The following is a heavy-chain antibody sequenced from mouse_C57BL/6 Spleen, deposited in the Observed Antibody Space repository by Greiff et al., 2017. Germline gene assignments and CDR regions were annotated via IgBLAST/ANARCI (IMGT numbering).Heavy chain of an antibody. CDR3: ARQVRLTGFAY. J-gene: IGHJ3*01. CDR1: GYTFTSYW. V-gene: IGHV1-53*01. D-gene: IGHD4-1*01. Sequence: VQLLQPGTELVKPGASLKLSCKASGYTFTSYWMHWVRQSPGQGLEWIGNIIHSNGGTNYPEKVKSKDTMSVDKSSSTAYMQLSSLTSEDAAVYYCARQVRLTGFAYWGQGTLVTVSA. CDR2: IIHSNGGT.